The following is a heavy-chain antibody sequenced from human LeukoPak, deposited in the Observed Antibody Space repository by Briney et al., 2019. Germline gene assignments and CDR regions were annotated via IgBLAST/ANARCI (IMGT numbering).Heavy chain of an antibody. D-gene: IGHD3-16*01. CDR3: AKDSGYDWGTHPFDY. Sequence: GRSLRLACAASGFTFDDYAMHWVRQAPGKCLEWVSGITWNSGTEGYADSVKGRFTISRDNAKSSLYLQMNSLRAEDTALYYCAKDSGYDWGTHPFDYWGQGTLVTVSS. V-gene: IGHV3-9*01. J-gene: IGHJ4*02. CDR1: GFTFDDYA. CDR2: ITWNSGTE.